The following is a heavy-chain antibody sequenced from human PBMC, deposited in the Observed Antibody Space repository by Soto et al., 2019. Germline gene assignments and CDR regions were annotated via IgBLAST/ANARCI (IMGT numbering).Heavy chain of an antibody. Sequence: SETLSLTCTVSGGSISSSNWWSWVRQPPGKGLEWIGEIYHSGSTNYNPSLKSRVTISVDKSKNQFSLKLSSVTAADTAVYYCAVNTDSNWFDPWGQGTLVTVSS. V-gene: IGHV4-4*02. CDR3: AVNTDSNWFDP. CDR2: IYHSGST. J-gene: IGHJ5*02. D-gene: IGHD2-21*02. CDR1: GGSISSSNW.